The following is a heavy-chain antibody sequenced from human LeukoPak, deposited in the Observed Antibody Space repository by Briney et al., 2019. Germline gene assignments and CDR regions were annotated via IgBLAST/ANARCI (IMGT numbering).Heavy chain of an antibody. V-gene: IGHV4-30-2*01. CDR3: ARAGEYYYGSGSYQAGPFDY. J-gene: IGHJ4*02. Sequence: TLSLTCAVSGGSISSGGYSWSWIRQPPGKGLEWIGYIHHSGSTYYNPSLKSRVTISVDRSKNQFSLKLSSVTAADTAVYYCARAGEYYYGSGSYQAGPFDYWGQGTLVTVSS. D-gene: IGHD3-10*01. CDR1: GGSISSGGYS. CDR2: IHHSGST.